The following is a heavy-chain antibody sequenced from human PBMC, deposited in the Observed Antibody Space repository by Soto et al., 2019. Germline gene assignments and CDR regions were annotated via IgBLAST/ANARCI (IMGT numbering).Heavy chain of an antibody. CDR2: INHSGST. D-gene: IGHD3-3*01. CDR3: ARSYTIFGPANAFDS. J-gene: IGHJ3*02. V-gene: IGHV4-34*01. CDR1: GGSFSGYY. Sequence: ETLSLTCAVYGGSFSGYYWSWIRQPPGKGLEWIGEINHSGSTNYNPSLKSRVTISVDTSKNQFSLKLSSVTAADTAVYYCARSYTIFGPANAFDSWGRGTTVTVAS.